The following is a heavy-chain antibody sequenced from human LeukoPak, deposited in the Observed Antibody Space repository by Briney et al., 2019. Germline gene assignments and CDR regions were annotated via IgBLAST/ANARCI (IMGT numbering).Heavy chain of an antibody. CDR3: AKDDGPIYY. D-gene: IGHD5-24*01. V-gene: IGHV3-23*01. CDR2: ISGSGSAT. Sequence: GGSLRLSCVDSGFIFSTYTVSWVRQAPMKGLEWVSTISGSGSATYYADSVKGRFTISRDNSKNTLYLQMNSLRAEDTAVYYCAKDDGPIYYWGQGTLVTVSS. CDR1: GFIFSTYT. J-gene: IGHJ4*02.